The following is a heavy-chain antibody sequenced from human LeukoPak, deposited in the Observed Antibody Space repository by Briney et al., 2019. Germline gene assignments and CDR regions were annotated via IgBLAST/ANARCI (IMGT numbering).Heavy chain of an antibody. Sequence: PGGSLRLSCAASGFTFSSYSMNWVRQAPGKGLEWVSSISSSSSYIYYADSVKGRFTISRDNAKNSLYLQMNSLRAEDTAVYYCARDGRRITIFGVVIPLQHWGQGTLVTVSS. CDR3: ARDGRRITIFGVVIPLQH. J-gene: IGHJ1*01. CDR2: ISSSSSYI. D-gene: IGHD3-3*01. CDR1: GFTFSSYS. V-gene: IGHV3-21*01.